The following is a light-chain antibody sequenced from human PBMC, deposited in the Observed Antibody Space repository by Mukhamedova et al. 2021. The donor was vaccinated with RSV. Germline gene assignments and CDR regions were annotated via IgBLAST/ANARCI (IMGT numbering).Light chain of an antibody. Sequence: NLQTGVPSRFTGSGSGTDFTLTISSLQPEDFATYYCLQVDRFRITFGQGTRLEIK. J-gene: IGKJ5*01. V-gene: IGKV1-12*01. CDR3: LQVDRFRIT.